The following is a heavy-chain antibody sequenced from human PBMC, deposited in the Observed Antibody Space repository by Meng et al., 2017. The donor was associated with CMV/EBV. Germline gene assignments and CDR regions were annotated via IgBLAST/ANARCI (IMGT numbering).Heavy chain of an antibody. CDR3: ARGGPLRGFDI. CDR2: IGTAGDT. D-gene: IGHD3-16*01. J-gene: IGHJ3*02. CDR1: GFTFSSYD. Sequence: GESLKISCAACGFTFSSYDMHWVRQATGKGLEWVSAIGTAGDTYYPGSVKGQFTISRENAKNSLYLQMNSLRAGDTAVYYCARGGPLRGFDIWGQGTMVTVSS. V-gene: IGHV3-13*03.